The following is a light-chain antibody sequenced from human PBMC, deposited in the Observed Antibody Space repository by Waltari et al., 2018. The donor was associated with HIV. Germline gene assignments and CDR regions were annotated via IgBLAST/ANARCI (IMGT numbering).Light chain of an antibody. CDR1: SSDVGAYNY. V-gene: IGLV2-8*01. Sequence: QSALPQPPSASGSPGQSVTISCTVTSSDVGAYNYVSWFQQHPGKAPKLMSYDVTKRPSGVPDRFSGSKSGNTASLTVSGLQAEDEADYYCASHAGSKDVFGGGTRLTVL. CDR3: ASHAGSKDV. J-gene: IGLJ2*01. CDR2: DVT.